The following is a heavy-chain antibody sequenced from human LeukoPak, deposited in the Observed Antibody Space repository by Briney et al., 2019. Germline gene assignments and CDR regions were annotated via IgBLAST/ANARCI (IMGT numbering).Heavy chain of an antibody. CDR2: INPNSCGT. D-gene: IGHD3-10*01. CDR1: GYTFTGYY. J-gene: IGHJ5*02. Sequence: ASVKLSCKASGYTFTGYYMQWVRQAPGQGLEGMGWINPNSCGTNDAQKFQGRVTRARDTSISTAYMELSRLRSDDTAVYYCAREGMTMVRATKGNWFDPWGQGTLVTVSS. CDR3: AREGMTMVRATKGNWFDP. V-gene: IGHV1-2*02.